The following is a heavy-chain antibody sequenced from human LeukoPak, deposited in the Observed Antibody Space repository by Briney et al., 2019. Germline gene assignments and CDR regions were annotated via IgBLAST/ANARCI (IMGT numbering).Heavy chain of an antibody. Sequence: GGSLRLSCAVSGFTFTDYWMNWVRQVPGKELEWVASIRQDGSEKTYVDSVKGRFTISRDNTRNSSSLQLNSLRVEDTAVYYCARDGTAAGLYFDLWGQGTLVTVSS. CDR1: GFTFTDYW. CDR2: IRQDGSEK. J-gene: IGHJ4*01. V-gene: IGHV3-7*01. D-gene: IGHD6-13*01. CDR3: ARDGTAAGLYFDL.